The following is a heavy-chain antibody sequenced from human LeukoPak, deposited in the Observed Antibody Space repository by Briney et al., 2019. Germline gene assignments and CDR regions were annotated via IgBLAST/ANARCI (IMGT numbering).Heavy chain of an antibody. D-gene: IGHD2-15*01. CDR3: ARGLSCSGNTCYAAHFDS. J-gene: IGHJ4*02. V-gene: IGHV1-18*04. CDR2: ISGYNGNT. Sequence: ASVKVSCKASGYTFTSYYMHWVRQAPGQGLEWMGWISGYNGNTEYTQKFQGRVAMTRDTSTSTAYMELRSLRSDDTAVYYCARGLSCSGNTCYAAHFDSWGQGTLDTVSS. CDR1: GYTFTSYY.